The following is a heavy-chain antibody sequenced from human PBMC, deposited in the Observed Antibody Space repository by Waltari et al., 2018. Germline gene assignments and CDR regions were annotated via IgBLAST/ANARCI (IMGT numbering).Heavy chain of an antibody. CDR1: SYSIRSVYF. CDR2: ISHSGKT. Sequence: QVQLQESGPGLARPSETLSLTCVVSSYSIRSVYFWGWIRQPPGKGLEWIGSISHSGKTYYNPSLQSRLSLSVDTSKNQFALKVTSVTAADTAIYYCVRDLGGSGNSWFDAWGQGTLVTVSS. V-gene: IGHV4-38-2*02. CDR3: VRDLGGSGNSWFDA. J-gene: IGHJ5*02. D-gene: IGHD3-10*01.